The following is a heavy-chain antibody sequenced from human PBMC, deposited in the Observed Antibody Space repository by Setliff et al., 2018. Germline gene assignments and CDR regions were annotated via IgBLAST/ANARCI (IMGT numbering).Heavy chain of an antibody. CDR3: ARGRNVASRLLDS. D-gene: IGHD6-6*01. V-gene: IGHV4-34*01. Sequence: SQTLSLTCAASGGTFTYYYWTWIRQSPAKGLEWIGEITHTGTTGSTKYNPSLKSRVTMSIDTSKNQFSLMVTSVTAADTAVYYCARGRNVASRLLDSWGQGTLVTVSS. CDR2: ITHTGTTGST. J-gene: IGHJ4*02. CDR1: GGTFTYYY.